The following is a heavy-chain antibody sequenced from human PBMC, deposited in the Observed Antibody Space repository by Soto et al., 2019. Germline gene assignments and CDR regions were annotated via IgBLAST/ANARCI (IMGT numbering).Heavy chain of an antibody. CDR3: AAAAIPVAGRHPDF. V-gene: IGHV1-2*02. Sequence: QVQLVQSEAEVKRPGASVKVSCKASGYMFTGFYLHWVRLAPGQGLEWMGWINPNNGVTTYAKTFQGRVTMTRDSSISTAYMELSSLRSDDTAVYFCAAAAIPVAGRHPDFWGQGTVVTVS. CDR2: INPNNGVT. D-gene: IGHD6-19*01. CDR1: GYMFTGFY. J-gene: IGHJ4*02.